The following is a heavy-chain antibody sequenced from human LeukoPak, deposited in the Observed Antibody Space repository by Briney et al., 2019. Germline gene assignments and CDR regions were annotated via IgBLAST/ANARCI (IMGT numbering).Heavy chain of an antibody. CDR2: IYYSGST. CDR3: ARVEHSYGHNIDY. CDR1: GGSISSYY. D-gene: IGHD5-18*01. V-gene: IGHV4-59*01. Sequence: SETLSLTCTVSGGSISSYYWSWIRQPPGKGLEWIGYIYYSGSTNYNPSLKSRVTISVDTSKNQFSLKLSSVTAADTAVYYCARVEHSYGHNIDYWGQGTLVTVSS. J-gene: IGHJ4*02.